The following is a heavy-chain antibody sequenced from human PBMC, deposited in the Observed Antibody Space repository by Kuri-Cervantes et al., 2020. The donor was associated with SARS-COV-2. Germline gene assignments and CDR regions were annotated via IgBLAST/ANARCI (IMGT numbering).Heavy chain of an antibody. J-gene: IGHJ4*02. CDR1: GGSVSSGSYY. Sequence: SETLSLTCTVSGGSVSSGSYYWSWIRQPPGKGLEWIGYIYYSGSTNYNPSLKSRVTISVDTSKNQFSLKLSSVTAADTAVYYCARSDGYSSSWYPDYWGQGTLVTVSS. D-gene: IGHD6-13*01. CDR3: ARSDGYSSSWYPDY. CDR2: IYYSGST. V-gene: IGHV4-61*01.